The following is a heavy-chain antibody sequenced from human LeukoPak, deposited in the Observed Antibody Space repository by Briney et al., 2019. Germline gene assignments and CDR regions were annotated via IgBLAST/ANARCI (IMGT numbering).Heavy chain of an antibody. Sequence: GGSLRLSCAASGFTVSSDYMTWVRQAPGKGLEWVAVIWYDGSNKYYADSVKGRFTISRDNSKNTLYLQMNSLRAEDTAVYYCARDELAVAKKGFLDSWGQGTLVTVSS. V-gene: IGHV3-33*08. CDR3: ARDELAVAKKGFLDS. D-gene: IGHD6-19*01. CDR1: GFTVSSDY. J-gene: IGHJ4*02. CDR2: IWYDGSNK.